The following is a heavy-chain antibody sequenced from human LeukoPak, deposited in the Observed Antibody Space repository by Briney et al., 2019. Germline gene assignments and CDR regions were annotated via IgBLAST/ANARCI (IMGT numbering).Heavy chain of an antibody. D-gene: IGHD5-18*01. V-gene: IGHV3-21*01. CDR2: ISSSSSYI. CDR1: GFTFSRYS. Sequence: GGSLRLSCAASGFTFSRYSMNWVRQAPGKGLEWVSSISSSSSYIYYADSVKGRFTISRDNAKNSLYLQMNSLRAEDTAVYYCARANNTAMVTWGQGTMVTVSS. J-gene: IGHJ4*02. CDR3: ARANNTAMVT.